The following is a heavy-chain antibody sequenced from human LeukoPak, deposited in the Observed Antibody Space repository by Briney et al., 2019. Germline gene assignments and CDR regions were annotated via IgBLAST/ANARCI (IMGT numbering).Heavy chain of an antibody. CDR1: GYTFTGYY. V-gene: IGHV1-2*02. J-gene: IGHJ4*02. CDR3: ARSTATQYDFWSGYSYFDY. Sequence: ASVKVSCKASGYTFTGYYMHWARQAPGQGLEWMGWINPNSGGTNYAQKFQGRVTMTRDTSISTAYMELSRLRSDDTAVYYCARSTATQYDFWSGYSYFDYWGQGTLVTVSS. CDR2: INPNSGGT. D-gene: IGHD3-3*01.